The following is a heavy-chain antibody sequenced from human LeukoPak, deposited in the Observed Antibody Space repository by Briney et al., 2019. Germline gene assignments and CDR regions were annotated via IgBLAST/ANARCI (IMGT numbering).Heavy chain of an antibody. Sequence: SETLSLTCIVSGGSITNNYWNWIRQPPGKGLEWIRYIYYSGTTNYNPSLKSRVTISVDTSKNQFSLKLSSVTAADTAMYYCASGSAVAAAGDHWGQGTLVTVSS. D-gene: IGHD6-13*01. CDR1: GGSITNNY. J-gene: IGHJ4*02. CDR2: IYYSGTT. CDR3: ASGSAVAAAGDH. V-gene: IGHV4-59*01.